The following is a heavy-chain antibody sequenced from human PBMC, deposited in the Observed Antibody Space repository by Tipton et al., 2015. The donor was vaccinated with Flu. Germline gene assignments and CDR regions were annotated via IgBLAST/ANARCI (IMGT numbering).Heavy chain of an antibody. D-gene: IGHD2-2*01. Sequence: SLRLSCAASGFTFSSYWMSWVRQAPGKGLEWVANIKQDGSEKYYVDSVKGRFTISRDNAKNSLYLQMNSLRAEDTAVYYCARPGLPAAMEWDAFDIWGQGTMVTVSS. V-gene: IGHV3-7*01. J-gene: IGHJ3*02. CDR1: GFTFSSYW. CDR3: ARPGLPAAMEWDAFDI. CDR2: IKQDGSEK.